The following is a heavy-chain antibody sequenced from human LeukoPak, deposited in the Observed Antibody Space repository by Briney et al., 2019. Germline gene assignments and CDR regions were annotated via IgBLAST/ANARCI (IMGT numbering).Heavy chain of an antibody. Sequence: ASVKVSCKASGYTFTVYYMHWVRQAPGQGLEWMGWINPNTGATKYAEKFQGRVTMTGDTSISTGYMELSSLRSDDTAVYFCARKYDILTGYDNWFDPWGQGTLVTVSS. D-gene: IGHD3-9*01. J-gene: IGHJ5*02. CDR1: GYTFTVYY. CDR2: INPNTGAT. CDR3: ARKYDILTGYDNWFDP. V-gene: IGHV1-2*02.